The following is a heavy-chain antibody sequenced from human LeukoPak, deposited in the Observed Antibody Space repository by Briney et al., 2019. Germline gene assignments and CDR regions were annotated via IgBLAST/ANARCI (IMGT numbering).Heavy chain of an antibody. Sequence: SETLSLTCTVSGGSINSYYWTWIRQPPGKGLEWTGNIYNSGNTNYNPSLKSRVTISVDTSKNQFSLKLNSVTAADTAVYYCARESGSYLWRSWLNPWGQGTLVTVSS. D-gene: IGHD3-16*01. J-gene: IGHJ5*02. CDR3: ARESGSYLWRSWLNP. CDR2: IYNSGNT. V-gene: IGHV4-59*01. CDR1: GGSINSYY.